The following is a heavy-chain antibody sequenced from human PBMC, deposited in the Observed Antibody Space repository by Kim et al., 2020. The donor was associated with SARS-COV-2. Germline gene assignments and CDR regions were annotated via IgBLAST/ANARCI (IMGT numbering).Heavy chain of an antibody. V-gene: IGHV3-30*02. CDR3: ATAVSSGWYGFDP. Sequence: YADFVMGRFTISRDNSKNTLYQQMKSLGAEDTAVYYCATAVSSGWYGFDPWVQGTLVTVSS. J-gene: IGHJ5*02. D-gene: IGHD6-19*01.